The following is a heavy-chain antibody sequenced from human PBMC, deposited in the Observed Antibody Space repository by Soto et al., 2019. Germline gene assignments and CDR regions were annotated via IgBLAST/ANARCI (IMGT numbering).Heavy chain of an antibody. V-gene: IGHV2-5*02. CDR1: GFSLSTSGVG. D-gene: IGHD3-3*01. CDR2: IYWDDDK. J-gene: IGHJ4*02. CDR3: AHRRGYDFWSGYFLSGAYYFDS. Sequence: SGPTLVNPTQTLTLTCTFSGFSLSTSGVGVGWIRQPPGKALEWLALIYWDDDKRYSPSLKSRLTITKDTSKNQVVLTMTNMDPVDTATYYCAHRRGYDFWSGYFLSGAYYFDSWGPGTLVTVSS.